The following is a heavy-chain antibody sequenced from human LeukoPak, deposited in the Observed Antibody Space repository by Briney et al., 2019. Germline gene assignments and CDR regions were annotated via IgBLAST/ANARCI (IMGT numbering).Heavy chain of an antibody. CDR1: GYTFTSNW. CDR2: INPNGGST. D-gene: IGHD1/OR15-1a*01. V-gene: IGHV1-46*01. CDR3: ARDHSSEEQSWYLDP. Sequence: ASVKVSCKTSGYTFTSNWRHWVRQAPGQGHEWMGIINPNGGSTFYPQKFQGRITVTRDTSSSTDYMELSSLRSEDTAVYYCARDHSSEEQSWYLDPWGQGTLVTVSS. J-gene: IGHJ5*02.